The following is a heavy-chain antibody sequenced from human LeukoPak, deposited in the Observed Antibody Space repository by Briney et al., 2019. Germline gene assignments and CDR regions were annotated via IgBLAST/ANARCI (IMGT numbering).Heavy chain of an antibody. CDR3: AKTEEYCSSTSCYEVYNWFDP. CDR1: GGSISSYY. V-gene: IGHV4-4*07. D-gene: IGHD2-2*01. Sequence: SETLSLTCTVSGGSISSYYWSWIRQPAGKGLERIGRIYTSGSTSYNPSLKSRVTMSVDTSKNQFSLKLSSVTAADTAVYYCAKTEEYCSSTSCYEVYNWFDPWGQGTLVTVSS. CDR2: IYTSGST. J-gene: IGHJ5*02.